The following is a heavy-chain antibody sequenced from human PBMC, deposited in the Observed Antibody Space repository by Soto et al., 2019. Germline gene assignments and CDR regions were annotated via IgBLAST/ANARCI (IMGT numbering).Heavy chain of an antibody. D-gene: IGHD3-3*01. CDR1: GFTFSSYW. CDR2: IKQDGSEK. J-gene: IGHJ4*02. Sequence: GGSLRLSCAASGFTFSSYWMSWVRQAPGKGLEWVANIKQDGSEKYYVDSVKGRFTISRDNAKNSLYLQMNSLRAEDTAVYYCARDYHDFWSGYLPYFDYWGQGTLVTVSS. CDR3: ARDYHDFWSGYLPYFDY. V-gene: IGHV3-7*01.